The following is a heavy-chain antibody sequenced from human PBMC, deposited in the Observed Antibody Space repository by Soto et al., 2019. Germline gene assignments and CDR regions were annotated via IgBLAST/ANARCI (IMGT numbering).Heavy chain of an antibody. V-gene: IGHV3-23*01. Sequence: GGSLRLSCTASGFTFSSYAMDWVRQAPGKGLEWLSAISGGGDASQYADSVKGRFTISRDNSKNTLFLQMSSLRAEDTAVSYCARRRACFWRGYWSSYYLGPGALVAVST. D-gene: IGHD3-3*01. CDR2: ISGGGDAS. CDR3: ARRRACFWRGYWSSYY. CDR1: GFTFSSYA. J-gene: IGHJ4*02.